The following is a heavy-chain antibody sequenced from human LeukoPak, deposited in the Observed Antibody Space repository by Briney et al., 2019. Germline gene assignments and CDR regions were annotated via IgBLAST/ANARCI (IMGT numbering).Heavy chain of an antibody. V-gene: IGHV3-23*01. D-gene: IGHD3-10*01. CDR2: ISGSGGIT. CDR3: AKAPYNSGTYYIYYFDS. Sequence: GGSLRLSCAASGFTFSSYAISWVRQAPGKGLEWVSAISGSGGITYYADSVKGRFTISRDNTKNTLYLQMNSLRAEDTAVYYCAKAPYNSGTYYIYYFDSWGQGTLVTVSS. CDR1: GFTFSSYA. J-gene: IGHJ4*02.